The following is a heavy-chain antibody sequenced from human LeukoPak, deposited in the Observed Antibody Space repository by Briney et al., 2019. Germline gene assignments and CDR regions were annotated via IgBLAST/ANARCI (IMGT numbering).Heavy chain of an antibody. V-gene: IGHV3-30-3*01. CDR1: GFTFSSYA. D-gene: IGHD6-6*01. CDR3: ASQKSIAARLRY. J-gene: IGHJ4*02. CDR2: ISYDGSNK. Sequence: PGGSLRLSCAASGFTFSSYAMHWVRQAPGKGLEWVAVISYDGSNKYYADSVKGRFTISRDNSKNTLYLQMNSLRAEDTAVYYCASQKSIAARLRYWGQGTLVTVSS.